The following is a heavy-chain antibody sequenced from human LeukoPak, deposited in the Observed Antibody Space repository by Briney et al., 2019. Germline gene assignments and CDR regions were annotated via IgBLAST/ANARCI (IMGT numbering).Heavy chain of an antibody. CDR3: ARVGGSGSSDYYGMDV. D-gene: IGHD3-10*01. CDR2: ISSSSSTI. Sequence: GGSLGLFCAASAFTFSSYSMNWVRQAPGKGLEWVSYISSSSSTIYYADSVKGRFTISRDNAKNSLYLQMNSLRAEDTAVYYCARVGGSGSSDYYGMDVWGQGTTVTLSS. CDR1: AFTFSSYS. V-gene: IGHV3-48*01. J-gene: IGHJ6*02.